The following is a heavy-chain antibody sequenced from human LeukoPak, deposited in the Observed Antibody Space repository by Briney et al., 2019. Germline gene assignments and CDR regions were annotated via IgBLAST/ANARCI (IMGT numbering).Heavy chain of an antibody. J-gene: IGHJ4*02. D-gene: IGHD1-14*01. V-gene: IGHV3-74*01. CDR2: INSDGLIT. CDR3: ARVRYCDY. CDR1: GFTFSNYW. Sequence: GGSLRLSCAASGFTFSNYWMHWVRQAPGKGLVWVSRINSDGLITNYADSVKGRFTISRDNAKNTLFLQMNSLRAEDTAVYYCARVRYCDYWGQGTLVTVSS.